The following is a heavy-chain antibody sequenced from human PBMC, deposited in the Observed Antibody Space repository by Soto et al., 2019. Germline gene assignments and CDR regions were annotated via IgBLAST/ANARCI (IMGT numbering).Heavy chain of an antibody. V-gene: IGHV5-51*01. CDR3: ARLSSYGSGSYHWYYYYYYMDV. J-gene: IGHJ6*03. CDR1: GYSFTSYW. Sequence: PGESLKISCKGSGYSFTSYWIGWVRQMPGKGLEWMGIIYPGDSDTRYSPSFQGQVTISADKSISTAYLQWSSLKASDTAMYYCARLSSYGSGSYHWYYYYYYMDVWGKGTTVTVSS. D-gene: IGHD3-10*01. CDR2: IYPGDSDT.